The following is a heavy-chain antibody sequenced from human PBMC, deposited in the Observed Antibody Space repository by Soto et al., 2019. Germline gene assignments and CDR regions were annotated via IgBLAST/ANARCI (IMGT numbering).Heavy chain of an antibody. CDR3: ARSRATTVVFDN. Sequence: QVQLVQSGTEVKNPGSSVRVSCKASGASFRTDAISWVRQAPGQGLEWMGRIVPVFCTTNFAQRFKGRVTITADESTRTAYMDLSSLRSEDTAVYYCARSRATTVVFDNWGQGTIVTVSS. CDR2: IVPVFCTT. D-gene: IGHD4-17*01. CDR1: GASFRTDA. V-gene: IGHV1-69*01. J-gene: IGHJ3*02.